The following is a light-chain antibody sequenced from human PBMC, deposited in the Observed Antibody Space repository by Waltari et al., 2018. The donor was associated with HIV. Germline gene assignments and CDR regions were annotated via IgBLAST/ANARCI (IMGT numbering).Light chain of an antibody. CDR3: PSYDSSNRV. J-gene: IGLJ3*02. V-gene: IGLV6-57*04. Sequence: NFTLTQPHSVSESPGKTVTISCTRSSGSIASNYVQWYQQRPGSAPTTVIYEDNQRPSGVPYRFSGSIASASNAASLPISGLKTDDETDYYCPSYDSSNRVFGGGTKLTVL. CDR2: EDN. CDR1: SGSIASNY.